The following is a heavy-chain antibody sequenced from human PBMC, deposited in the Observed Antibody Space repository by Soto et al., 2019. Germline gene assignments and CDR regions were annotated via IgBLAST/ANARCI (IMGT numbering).Heavy chain of an antibody. CDR3: TRGVSYGFDL. CDR1: EFQFNIYS. D-gene: IGHD3-16*01. CDR2: MTSDSKTI. Sequence: GGSLRLSCVASEFQFNIYSMNWVRQAPGKGLEWVSYMTSDSKTIHYADSVKGRFTISRENAKNSVYLQMNGLRPEDTGVYYCTRGVSYGFDLWGQGTMVT. V-gene: IGHV3-48*01. J-gene: IGHJ3*01.